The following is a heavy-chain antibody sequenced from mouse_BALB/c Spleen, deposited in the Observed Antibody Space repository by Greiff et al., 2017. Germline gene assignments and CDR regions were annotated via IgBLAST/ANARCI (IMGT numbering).Heavy chain of an antibody. V-gene: IGHV3-2*02. CDR3: ATLLRLRGGFDY. CDR2: ISYSGST. CDR1: GYSITSDYA. J-gene: IGHJ2*01. Sequence: EVKLQESGPGLVKPSQSLSLTCTVTGYSITSDYAWNWIRQFPGNKLEWMGYISYSGSTSYNPSLKSRISITRDTSKNQIFLQLNSVTTEDTATYYCATLLRLRGGFDYWGQGTTLTVSS. D-gene: IGHD1-2*01.